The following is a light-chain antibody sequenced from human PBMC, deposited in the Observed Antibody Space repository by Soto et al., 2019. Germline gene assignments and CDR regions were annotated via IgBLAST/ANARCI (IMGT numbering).Light chain of an antibody. CDR1: SGSVSTSYY. Sequence: QTVVTQEPSFSVSPGGTVTLTCGLSSGSVSTSYYPSWYQQTPGQAPRTLIYSTNTRFSGVPDRFSGSILGNKAALTITGAQADDEADYHCVLYMGSGIWVFGGWTKLTVL. CDR3: VLYMGSGIWV. CDR2: STN. J-gene: IGLJ3*02. V-gene: IGLV8-61*01.